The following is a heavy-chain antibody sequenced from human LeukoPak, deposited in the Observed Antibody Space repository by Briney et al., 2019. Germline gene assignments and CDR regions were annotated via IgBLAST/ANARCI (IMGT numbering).Heavy chain of an antibody. Sequence: ASVTVSFKASAYTFTIYYIHWVRQVPGQGPEWMGIINPSGGSTTYAQKFQGRVTMTRDTSTSTVNMELSSLRSEDTAVYYCARLIHDYTNYFDYWGQGTLVTVSS. J-gene: IGHJ4*02. V-gene: IGHV1-46*01. CDR2: INPSGGST. CDR3: ARLIHDYTNYFDY. D-gene: IGHD4-11*01. CDR1: AYTFTIYY.